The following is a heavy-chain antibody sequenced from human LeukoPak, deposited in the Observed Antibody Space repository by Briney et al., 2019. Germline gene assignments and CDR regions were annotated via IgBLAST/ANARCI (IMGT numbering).Heavy chain of an antibody. J-gene: IGHJ3*02. CDR2: IIPIFGIA. CDR3: ARDLTTIFGVVSPHAFDI. CDR1: GGTFSSYA. D-gene: IGHD3-3*01. Sequence: PAASVKVSCKASGGTFSSYAISWVRQAPGQGLEWMGRIIPIFGIANYAQKFQGRVTITADESTSTAYMELSSLRSEDTAVYYCARDLTTIFGVVSPHAFDIWGQGTMVTVSS. V-gene: IGHV1-69*15.